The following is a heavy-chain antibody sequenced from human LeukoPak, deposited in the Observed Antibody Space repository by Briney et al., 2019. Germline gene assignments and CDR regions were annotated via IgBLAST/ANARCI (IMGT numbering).Heavy chain of an antibody. V-gene: IGHV1-8*03. CDR1: GYTFTNYD. J-gene: IGHJ5*02. Sequence: GASVKVSCKASGYTFTNYDIHWVRQATGQGLEWMGWMNPYSANTGYAQNFQGRITITRNTSISTAYMELSSLRSEDTAVYYFARTQQLVLRSPLDPGGQGTLVTVSS. CDR2: MNPYSANT. CDR3: ARTQQLVLRSPLDP. D-gene: IGHD6-13*01.